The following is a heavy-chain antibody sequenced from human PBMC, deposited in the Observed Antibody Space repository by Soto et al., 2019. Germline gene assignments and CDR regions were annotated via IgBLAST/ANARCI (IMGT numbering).Heavy chain of an antibody. CDR3: ARSHSSGWYQYFQH. J-gene: IGHJ1*01. D-gene: IGHD6-19*01. CDR2: IKQDGSEK. CDR1: GFTFSSYW. V-gene: IGHV3-7*01. Sequence: GGSLRLSCAASGFTFSSYWMSWVRQAPGKGLEWLANIKQDGSEKYYVDSVKGRFTISRDNANNSLYLQMNSLRDEDTAVYYCARSHSSGWYQYFQHWGQGTLVTVSS.